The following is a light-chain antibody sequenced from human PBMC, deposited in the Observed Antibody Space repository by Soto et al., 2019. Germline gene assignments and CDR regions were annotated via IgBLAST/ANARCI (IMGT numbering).Light chain of an antibody. V-gene: IGLV2-23*02. CDR2: EVT. J-gene: IGLJ2*01. CDR1: SGDVGSYKL. Sequence: QSALTQPTSVSGSPGQSITISCTGTSGDVGSYKLVSWYQQHPGKAPKLMIYEVTKRPSGVSNRFSGSKSGNTASLTISGLQAEDEADYYCCSYAGSRTLVFGGGTKVTVL. CDR3: CSYAGSRTLV.